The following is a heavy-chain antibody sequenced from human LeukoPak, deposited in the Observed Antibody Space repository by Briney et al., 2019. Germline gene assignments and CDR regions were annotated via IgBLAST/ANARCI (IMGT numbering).Heavy chain of an antibody. CDR1: GFTFSSYA. J-gene: IGHJ2*01. CDR3: AREVVTAIPGLVDL. D-gene: IGHD2-21*02. V-gene: IGHV3-30-3*01. CDR2: ISYDGSNK. Sequence: PGGSLRLSCAASGFTFSSYAMHWVRQAPGKGLEWVAVISYDGSNKYYADSVKGRFTISRDNSKNTLYLQMNSLRAEDTAVYYCAREVVTAIPGLVDLWGRGTLVTVSS.